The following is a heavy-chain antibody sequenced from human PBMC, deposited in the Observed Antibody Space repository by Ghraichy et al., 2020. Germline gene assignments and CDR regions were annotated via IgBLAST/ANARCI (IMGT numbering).Heavy chain of an antibody. CDR2: IYSGGST. J-gene: IGHJ4*02. CDR3: ARGDYGSGSYYNFPFDY. CDR1: GFTVSSNY. D-gene: IGHD3-10*01. Sequence: GESLNISCAASGFTVSSNYMSWVRQAPGKGLEWVSVIYSGGSTYYADSVKGRFTISRDNFKNTLYLQMNSLRAEDTAVYYCARGDYGSGSYYNFPFDYWGQGTLVTVSS. V-gene: IGHV3-53*01.